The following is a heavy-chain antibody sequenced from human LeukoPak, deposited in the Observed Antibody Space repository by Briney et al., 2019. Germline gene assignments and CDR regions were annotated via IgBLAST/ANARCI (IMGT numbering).Heavy chain of an antibody. V-gene: IGHV4-34*01. J-gene: IGHJ3*02. Sequence: SETLSLTCAVYGGSFSGYYWSWIRQPPGKGLEWIGEINHSGSTNYNPSLKSRVTISVDTSKNQFSLKLSSVTAADMAVYYCASWGYYYDSSGYETDAFDIWGQGTMVTVSS. CDR1: GGSFSGYY. CDR2: INHSGST. D-gene: IGHD3-22*01. CDR3: ASWGYYYDSSGYETDAFDI.